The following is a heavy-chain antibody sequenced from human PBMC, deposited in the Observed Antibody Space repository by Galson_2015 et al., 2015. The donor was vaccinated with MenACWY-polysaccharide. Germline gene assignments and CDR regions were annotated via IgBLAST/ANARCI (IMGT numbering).Heavy chain of an antibody. Sequence: SLRLSCAAPGFAFSSYALHWVRQAPGKGLEWVAVISYDGSKKYYADSVKGRFNISRDNSKNTVSLQMNSLRAEDTAVCYCVRDGEYYDSSGGSLHWGQGTLVTVSS. J-gene: IGHJ4*02. CDR2: ISYDGSKK. CDR3: VRDGEYYDSSGGSLH. V-gene: IGHV3-30-3*01. D-gene: IGHD3-22*01. CDR1: GFAFSSYA.